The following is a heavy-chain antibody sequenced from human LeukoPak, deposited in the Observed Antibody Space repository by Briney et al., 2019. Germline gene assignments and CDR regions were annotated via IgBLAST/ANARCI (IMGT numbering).Heavy chain of an antibody. J-gene: IGHJ5*02. V-gene: IGHV3-21*01. CDR3: ARGWFGELLNWFDP. D-gene: IGHD3-10*01. Sequence: GGSLRLSCAASGFTFSSYSMNWVRQAPGKGLEWVSSISSSSYIYYADSVKGRFTISRDNAKNSLYLQMNSLRAEDTAVYYCARGWFGELLNWFDPWGQGTLVTVSS. CDR1: GFTFSSYS. CDR2: ISSSSYI.